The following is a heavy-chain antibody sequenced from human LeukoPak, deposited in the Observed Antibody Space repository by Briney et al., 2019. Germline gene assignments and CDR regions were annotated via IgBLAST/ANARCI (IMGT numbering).Heavy chain of an antibody. CDR3: ARGPYSYDSSGAFDI. CDR1: GDSISSGDYY. V-gene: IGHV4-61*02. D-gene: IGHD3-22*01. CDR2: ISSSGST. J-gene: IGHJ3*02. Sequence: SQTLSLTCTVSGDSISSGDYYWSWIRQPAGKGLEWPGRISSSGSTNYNPSLKSRVTISVDTSTNQFSLKLSSVTAADTAVYFCARGPYSYDSSGAFDICGQGTMVTVSS.